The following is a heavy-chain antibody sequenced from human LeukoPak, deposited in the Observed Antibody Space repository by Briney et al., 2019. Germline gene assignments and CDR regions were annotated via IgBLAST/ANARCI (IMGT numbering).Heavy chain of an antibody. CDR2: IKPDGSEK. Sequence: PGGSLRLSCAASGFVFSASYMSWVRKTPGKGLEWVATIKPDGSEKYHVDSVSGRFTISRDNTNDSLFLQMNSLRVDDTAEYYCVRGGTYWTVSWGQGTLVNVS. V-gene: IGHV3-7*01. J-gene: IGHJ5*01. CDR1: GFVFSASY. CDR3: VRGGTYWTVS.